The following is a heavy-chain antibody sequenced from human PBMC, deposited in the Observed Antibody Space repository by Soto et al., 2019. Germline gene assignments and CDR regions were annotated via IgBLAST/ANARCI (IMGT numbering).Heavy chain of an antibody. Sequence: QVQLQQWGAGLLKPSETLSLTCAVYGGSFSGYYWSWIRQPPGKGLEWIGEINHSGSTNYNPSLKRRVTISVDTSKNQFSLKLSSVTAADTAVYYCARDVGHDYGDNGGYWGQGTLVTVSS. CDR1: GGSFSGYY. CDR2: INHSGST. J-gene: IGHJ4*02. CDR3: ARDVGHDYGDNGGY. V-gene: IGHV4-34*01. D-gene: IGHD4-17*01.